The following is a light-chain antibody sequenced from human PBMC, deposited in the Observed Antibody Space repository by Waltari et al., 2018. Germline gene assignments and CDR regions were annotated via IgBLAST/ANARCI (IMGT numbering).Light chain of an antibody. CDR2: DVR. CDR1: SSDIGAYHY. V-gene: IGLV2-14*03. J-gene: IGLJ2*01. CDR3: SSYTNTFVV. Sequence: QSALTQPASVYGSPGQSITISCPGSSSDIGAYHYVAWYQHFPAEAPKLLIYDVRNRPSGVSSRFSGSKSGNTASLTISGIQAEYEAHYYCSSYTNTFVVFGGGTKLTVL.